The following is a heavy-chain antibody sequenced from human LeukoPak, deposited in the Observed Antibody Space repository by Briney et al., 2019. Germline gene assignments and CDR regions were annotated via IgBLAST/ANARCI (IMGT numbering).Heavy chain of an antibody. V-gene: IGHV4-59*01. CDR1: GGSISSYS. CDR2: IYYSGST. D-gene: IGHD5-18*01. CDR3: ARHAYNYDSAFDF. J-gene: IGHJ3*01. Sequence: SETLSLTCTVPGGSISSYSWTWIRQPPGKGLEWIGYIYYSGSTNYNPSLKSRVTISVDTSKNPFSLKLSSLTAADTAVYYCARHAYNYDSAFDFWGQGTMVTVSS.